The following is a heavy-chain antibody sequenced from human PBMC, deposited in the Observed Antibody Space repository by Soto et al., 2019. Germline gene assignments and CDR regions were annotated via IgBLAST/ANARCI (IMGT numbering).Heavy chain of an antibody. V-gene: IGHV4-34*01. CDR2: INHSGST. J-gene: IGHJ6*02. D-gene: IGHD3-9*01. CDR3: ARGRIQVENSVLRYFDRTDLDLMDV. CDR1: GAAFGVHY. Sequence: AETLSLTCAINGAAFGVHYWSWIRERTGKGLEWIGEINHSGSTNYNPSLKSRVTISVDTSKTQFSLKLSSVTAADTAVYYCARGRIQVENSVLRYFDRTDLDLMDVWGHGAMVT.